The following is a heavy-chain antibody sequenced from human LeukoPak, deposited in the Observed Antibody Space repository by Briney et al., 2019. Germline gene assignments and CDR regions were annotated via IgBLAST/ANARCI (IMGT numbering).Heavy chain of an antibody. CDR3: ARDSELHY. CDR1: GGTFSSYA. D-gene: IGHD1-7*01. CDR2: IIPIFGIA. J-gene: IGHJ4*02. V-gene: IGHV1-69*04. Sequence: SVMVSCKASGGTFSSYAISWVRQAPGQGLEWMGRIIPIFGIANYAQKFQGRVTITADKSTSTAYMELSSLRSEDTAVYYCARDSELHYWGQGTLVTVSS.